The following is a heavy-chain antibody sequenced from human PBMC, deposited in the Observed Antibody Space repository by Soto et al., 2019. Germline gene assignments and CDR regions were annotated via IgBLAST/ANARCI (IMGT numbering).Heavy chain of an antibody. V-gene: IGHV1-2*02. J-gene: IGHJ4*02. D-gene: IGHD6-6*01. Sequence: ASVKVSCKASGYTFTGYYMHWVRQAPGQGLEWMGWINPNSGGTNYAQKFQGRVTMTRDTSISTAYMELSRLRSDDTAVYYCARTDGIGSSSVRIDYWGQGTLVTVS. CDR1: GYTFTGYY. CDR3: ARTDGIGSSSVRIDY. CDR2: INPNSGGT.